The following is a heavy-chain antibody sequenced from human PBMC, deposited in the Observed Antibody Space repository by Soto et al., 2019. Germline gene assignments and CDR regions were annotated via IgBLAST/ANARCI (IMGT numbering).Heavy chain of an antibody. CDR3: AKDAPLGYSGYGVDY. CDR1: GFTFGSYW. J-gene: IGHJ4*02. CDR2: IKQDGSEK. D-gene: IGHD5-12*01. Sequence: EVHLVESGGGLVQPGGSLRLSCAASGFTFGSYWMSWVRQAPGKGLEWVANIKQDGSEKYYVDSVKGRFTISRDNARNSLYLQMNSLRAEDTAVYYCAKDAPLGYSGYGVDYWGQGTLVTVSS. V-gene: IGHV3-7*05.